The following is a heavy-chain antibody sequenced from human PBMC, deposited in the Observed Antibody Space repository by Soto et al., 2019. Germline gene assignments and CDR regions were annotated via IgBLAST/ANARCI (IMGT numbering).Heavy chain of an antibody. Sequence: SVQVSCKASGGTFGSHGIAWVRPAPGQGLEWMGGFIAMLGTPTYAKKVQGRATITADESLTSSYLELRSLRSEDTGVYFCARGAMANFDYWGQGTVVTVSS. V-gene: IGHV1-69*13. CDR1: GGTFGSHG. CDR3: ARGAMANFDY. D-gene: IGHD5-18*01. J-gene: IGHJ4*02. CDR2: FIAMLGTP.